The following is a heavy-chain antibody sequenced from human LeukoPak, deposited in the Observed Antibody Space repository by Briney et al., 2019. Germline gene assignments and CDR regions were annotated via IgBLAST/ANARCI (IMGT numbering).Heavy chain of an antibody. V-gene: IGHV3-15*01. Sequence: PGGPLRLSCAASGFTFSSYWMSWVRQAPGKGLEWVGRIKSKTDGGTTDYAAPVKGRFTISRDDSKNTLYLQMNSLKTEDTAVYYCTSLGYCSGGSCAFDIWGQGTMVTVSS. CDR1: GFTFSSYW. CDR3: TSLGYCSGGSCAFDI. D-gene: IGHD2-15*01. J-gene: IGHJ3*02. CDR2: IKSKTDGGTT.